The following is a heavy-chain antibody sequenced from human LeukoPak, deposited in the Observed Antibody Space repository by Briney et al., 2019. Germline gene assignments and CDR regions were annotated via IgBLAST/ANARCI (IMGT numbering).Heavy chain of an antibody. CDR3: AKEMTMTYYYDSSGYGLFDY. CDR2: ISGSGGST. Sequence: GGSLRLSCATSGFTFDRFGMSWVRQAPGKGLEWVSAISGSGGSTYYADSVKGRFTISRDNSKNTLYLQMNSLRAEDTAVYYCAKEMTMTYYYDSSGYGLFDYWGQGTLVTVSS. D-gene: IGHD3-22*01. CDR1: GFTFDRFG. V-gene: IGHV3-23*01. J-gene: IGHJ4*02.